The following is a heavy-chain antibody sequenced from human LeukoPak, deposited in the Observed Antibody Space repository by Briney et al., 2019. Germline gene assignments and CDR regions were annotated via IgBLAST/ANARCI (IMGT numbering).Heavy chain of an antibody. V-gene: IGHV4-39*01. CDR2: FHYSGST. D-gene: IGHD3-22*01. J-gene: IGHJ3*02. CDR1: GGSVSSSNYH. Sequence: PSETLSLTCTVSGGSVSSSNYHWGWIRQSPQKGLEWIGNFHYSGSTYYNPSLKSRITISVDTSKNQFSLKLSSVTAADTAVYYCARRTNYDSSGYYNAFDIWGQGTMVTVSS. CDR3: ARRTNYDSSGYYNAFDI.